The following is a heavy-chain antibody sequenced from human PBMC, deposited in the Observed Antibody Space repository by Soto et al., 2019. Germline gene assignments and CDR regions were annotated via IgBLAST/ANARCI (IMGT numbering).Heavy chain of an antibody. V-gene: IGHV1-69*13. CDR2: IIPIFGTA. CDR3: ARPSSYDSSDPYLGFDY. Sequence: ASVKVSCKASGGTFSSYAISWVRQAPGQGLEWMGGIIPIFGTANYAQKFQGRVTITADESTSTAYMELSSLGSEDTAVYYCARPSSYDSSDPYLGFDYWGQGTLVTVSS. CDR1: GGTFSSYA. D-gene: IGHD3-22*01. J-gene: IGHJ4*02.